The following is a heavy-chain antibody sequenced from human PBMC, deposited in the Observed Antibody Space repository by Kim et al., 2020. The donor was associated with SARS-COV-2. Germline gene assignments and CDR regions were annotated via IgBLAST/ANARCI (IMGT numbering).Heavy chain of an antibody. CDR1: GFTFSSYA. CDR2: ISYDGSNK. D-gene: IGHD3-9*01. CDR3: ARDILTGYYVDY. V-gene: IGHV3-30-3*01. J-gene: IGHJ4*02. Sequence: GGSLRLSCAASGFTFSSYAMHWVRQAPGKGLEWVAVISYDGSNKYYADSVKGRFTISRDNSKNTLYLQMNSLRAEDTAVYYCARDILTGYYVDYWGQGTL.